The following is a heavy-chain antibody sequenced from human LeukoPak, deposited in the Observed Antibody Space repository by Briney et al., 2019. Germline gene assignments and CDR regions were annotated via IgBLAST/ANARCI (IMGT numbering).Heavy chain of an antibody. V-gene: IGHV4-38-2*02. CDR1: GYSISSGYY. CDR3: ASTLGY. D-gene: IGHD7-27*01. J-gene: IGHJ4*02. Sequence: SETLSLTCTVSGYSISSGYYWGWIRQPPGKGLQWIGSIIHSGSTYYNLSLKSRLTISVDTSKNQFSLKLSSVTAADTAVYYCASTLGYWGQGTLVTVSS. CDR2: IIHSGST.